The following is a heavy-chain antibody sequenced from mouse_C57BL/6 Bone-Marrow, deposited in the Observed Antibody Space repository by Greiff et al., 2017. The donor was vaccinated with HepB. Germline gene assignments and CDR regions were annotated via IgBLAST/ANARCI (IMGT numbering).Heavy chain of an antibody. J-gene: IGHJ2*01. V-gene: IGHV1-81*01. CDR1: GYTFTSYG. CDR2: FYPRSGNT. CDR3: ARFYYFDY. Sequence: VMLVESGAELARPGASVKLSCEASGYTFTSYGISWVKQRTGQGLEWIGEFYPRSGNTYYNEKFKGKATLTADKSSSTAYMELRSLTSEDSAVYFCARFYYFDYWGQGTTLTVSS.